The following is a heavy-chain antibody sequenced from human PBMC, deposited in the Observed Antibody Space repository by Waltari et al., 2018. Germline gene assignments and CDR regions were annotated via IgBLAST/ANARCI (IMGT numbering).Heavy chain of an antibody. CDR3: ARDPGPIVGAPDY. J-gene: IGHJ4*02. CDR1: GYSFTAYH. D-gene: IGHD1-26*01. Sequence: QVQLVQSGTEVKKPGASVKVSCQAPGYSFTAYHLLWVRQTPGQGLEWLGWINPKNGDTSYAQNFLGRVTMTRDTSINTVYMDLSGLRSDDTAVFYCARDPGPIVGAPDYWGQGTLVTVSS. CDR2: INPKNGDT. V-gene: IGHV1-2*02.